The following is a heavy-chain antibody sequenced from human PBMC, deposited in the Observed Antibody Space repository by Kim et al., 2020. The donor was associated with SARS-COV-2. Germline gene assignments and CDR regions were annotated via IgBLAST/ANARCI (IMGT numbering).Heavy chain of an antibody. CDR2: IYHSGST. Sequence: SETLSLTCAVSGGSISSSNWWSWVRQPPGKGLEWIGEIYHSGSTNYNPSLKSRVTISVDKSKNQFSLKLSSVTAADTAVYYCALITMVRGVIWGGGMDVWGQGTTVTVSS. D-gene: IGHD3-10*01. CDR3: ALITMVRGVIWGGGMDV. CDR1: GGSISSSNW. J-gene: IGHJ6*02. V-gene: IGHV4-4*02.